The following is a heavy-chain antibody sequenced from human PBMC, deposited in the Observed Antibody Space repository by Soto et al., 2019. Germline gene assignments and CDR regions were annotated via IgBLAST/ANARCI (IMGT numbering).Heavy chain of an antibody. D-gene: IGHD5-12*01. V-gene: IGHV3-33*01. J-gene: IGHJ6*02. CDR1: GFTFSPYG. Sequence: QVQLVESGGGVVQPGRSLRLSCVASGFTFSPYGMHWVRQGPGKGLVWLAVIWYDGNKKEYADAVKGRFTISRDNSKNTLYLQMSSLRAEDTAVYYCARGKYIVTTTPYYYGMDVWGQGTTVTVSS. CDR3: ARGKYIVTTTPYYYGMDV. CDR2: IWYDGNKK.